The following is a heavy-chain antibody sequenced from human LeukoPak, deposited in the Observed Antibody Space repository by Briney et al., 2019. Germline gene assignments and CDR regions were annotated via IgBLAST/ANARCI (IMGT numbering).Heavy chain of an antibody. D-gene: IGHD6-19*01. V-gene: IGHV3-33*01. CDR1: GFTFSSYG. CDR2: IWYDGSNK. Sequence: PGGSLRLSCAASGFTFSSYGMHWVRQAPGKGLEWVAVIWYDGSNKYYADSVKGRFTISRDNAKNSLYLQMNSLRAEDTAVYYCARVQWLIPGGYYFDYWGQGTLVTVSS. J-gene: IGHJ4*02. CDR3: ARVQWLIPGGYYFDY.